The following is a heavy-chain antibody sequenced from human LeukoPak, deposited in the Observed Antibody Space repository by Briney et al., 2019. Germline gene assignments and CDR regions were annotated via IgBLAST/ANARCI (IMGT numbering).Heavy chain of an antibody. D-gene: IGHD1-26*01. Sequence: GGSLRLSCAASGFTFSSYWMTWVRQAPGKGLEWVANIKKDGSEKYYVDSVKGRFTISRDNAKTSLYLQMNSLRAEDTAVYYCARELSRSYSRAFDIWGQGTMVTVSS. CDR2: IKKDGSEK. CDR1: GFTFSSYW. CDR3: ARELSRSYSRAFDI. J-gene: IGHJ3*02. V-gene: IGHV3-7*01.